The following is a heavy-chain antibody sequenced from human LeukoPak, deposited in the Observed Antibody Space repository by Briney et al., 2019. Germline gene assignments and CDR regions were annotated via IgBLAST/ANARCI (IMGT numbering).Heavy chain of an antibody. J-gene: IGHJ4*02. V-gene: IGHV3-23*01. CDR2: ITAGGGST. CDR3: TTQYSSGPPGY. CDR1: GFTFDTYA. D-gene: IGHD6-19*01. Sequence: PGGSLRLSCAASGFTFDTYAMSWVRQAPGKGLEWVSGITAGGGSTYHADSVKGRFTISRDNSKNILYLQMNSLRAEDTAVYYCTTQYSSGPPGYWGQGTLVTVSS.